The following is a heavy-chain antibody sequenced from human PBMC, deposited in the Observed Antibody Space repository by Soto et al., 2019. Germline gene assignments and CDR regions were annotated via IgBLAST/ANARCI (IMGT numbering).Heavy chain of an antibody. CDR3: ARDSTPSVLLWFGESDH. D-gene: IGHD3-10*01. CDR2: ISSSSSYI. Sequence: GGSLRLSCAASGFTFSSYSMNWVRQAPGKGLEWVSSISSSSSYIYYADSVKGRFTISRDNAKNSLYLQMNSLRAEDTAVYYCARDSTPSVLLWFGESDHWGQGTLVTVSS. J-gene: IGHJ5*02. V-gene: IGHV3-21*01. CDR1: GFTFSSYS.